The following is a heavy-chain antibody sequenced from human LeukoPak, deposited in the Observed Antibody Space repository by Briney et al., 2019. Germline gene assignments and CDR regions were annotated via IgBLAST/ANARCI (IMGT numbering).Heavy chain of an antibody. V-gene: IGHV3-48*03. CDR2: ISTSSATI. J-gene: IGHJ5*02. D-gene: IGHD1-26*01. CDR1: RFTSSSYE. Sequence: GGSLRLSCAASRFTSSSYEMNCFREAPGKGLEWLSYISTSSATIKYADSVKGRFTISRDNAKKSSYLHMKNVRAENSAVYYCVRKTVGAQNWFGPWGQGTLVSVSS. CDR3: VRKTVGAQNWFGP.